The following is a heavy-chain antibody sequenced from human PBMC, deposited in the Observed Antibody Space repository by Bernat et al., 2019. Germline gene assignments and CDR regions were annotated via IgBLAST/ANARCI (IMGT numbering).Heavy chain of an antibody. V-gene: IGHV3-48*01. J-gene: IGHJ5*02. D-gene: IGHD5-12*01. CDR2: ISSSSSPI. CDR1: GFTFSSYS. Sequence: EVQLVESGGGLVQPGGSLRLSCAASGFTFSSYSMNWVRQAPGKGLEWVSYISSSSSPIYYADSVKGRFTISRDNAKNSLYLQLNSLRAEDTAVYYCARGGSEGWFDPWGQGTLVTVSS. CDR3: ARGGSEGWFDP.